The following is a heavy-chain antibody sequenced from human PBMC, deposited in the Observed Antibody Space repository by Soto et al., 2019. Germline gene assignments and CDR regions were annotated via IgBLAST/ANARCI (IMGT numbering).Heavy chain of an antibody. CDR3: AKEIVVVVAGIDEYHFDY. V-gene: IGHV3-23*01. CDR1: GFTFSYYG. CDR2: ISDSGGST. Sequence: HPGGSLRLSCKASGFTFSYYGMSWVRQAPGKGLEWVSGISDSGGSTYYADSVKGRFTISRDNSKNTLYLQMNSLRAEDTAVYYCAKEIVVVVAGIDEYHFDYWGQGTLVTVSS. J-gene: IGHJ4*02. D-gene: IGHD2-15*01.